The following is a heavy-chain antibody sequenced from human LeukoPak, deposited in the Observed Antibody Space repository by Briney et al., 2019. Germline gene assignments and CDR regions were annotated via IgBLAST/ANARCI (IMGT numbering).Heavy chain of an antibody. D-gene: IGHD3-22*01. V-gene: IGHV3-48*01. CDR1: GFIFGSYS. J-gene: IGHJ6*03. CDR2: INSRSTII. CDR3: AREGLGYYIDG. Sequence: PGGSLRLSCAASGFIFGSYSMIWVRQAPGKGLEWISYINSRSTIIKVAASVKGRIIISRDNGKNSLYLELNSLRAEDTALYYCAREGLGYYIDGWGKGATVIVSS.